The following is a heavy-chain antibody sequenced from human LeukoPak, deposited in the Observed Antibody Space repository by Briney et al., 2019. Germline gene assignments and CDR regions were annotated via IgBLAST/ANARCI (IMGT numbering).Heavy chain of an antibody. CDR2: ISYDGSNK. CDR3: AKDRSSGSPEYFQH. V-gene: IGHV3-30*18. CDR1: GSTFSSYG. D-gene: IGHD6-19*01. J-gene: IGHJ1*01. Sequence: PGGSLRLSCAVSGSTFSSYGMHWVRQAPGKGLEWVAVISYDGSNKYYADSVKGRFTISRDNSKNTLYLQMNSLRAEDTAVYYCAKDRSSGSPEYFQHWGQGTLVTVSS.